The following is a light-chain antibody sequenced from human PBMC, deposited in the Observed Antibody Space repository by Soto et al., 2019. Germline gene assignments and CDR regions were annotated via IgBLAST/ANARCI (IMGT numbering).Light chain of an antibody. J-gene: IGLJ1*01. Sequence: QSVLTQPPSASGTPGQRVTISCSGSSSNIGTNFVYWYQQLPGTAPKLLISRNNQRPSGVSDRFSGSKSGTSASLAISGLRSEDEADYYCSSYTSSSTLLYVFGTGTKLTVL. CDR1: SSNIGTNF. CDR3: SSYTSSSTLLYV. V-gene: IGLV1-47*01. CDR2: RNN.